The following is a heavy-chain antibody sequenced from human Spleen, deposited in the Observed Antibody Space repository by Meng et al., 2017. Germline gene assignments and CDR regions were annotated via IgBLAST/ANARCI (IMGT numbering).Heavy chain of an antibody. Sequence: GESLKISCAASGFTFSSYNMHWVRQTPGEGLVWVSRINTDGSSTTYADSVKGRFTISRDDAKNTVYLQMNSLRAEDTAVYYCARDADWVIFDHWGQGALVTVSS. CDR3: ARDADWVIFDH. CDR1: GFTFSSYN. CDR2: INTDGSST. V-gene: IGHV3-74*03. D-gene: IGHD3-9*01. J-gene: IGHJ4*02.